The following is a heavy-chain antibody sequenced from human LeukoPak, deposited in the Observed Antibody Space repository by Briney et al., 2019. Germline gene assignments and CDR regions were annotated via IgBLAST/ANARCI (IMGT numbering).Heavy chain of an antibody. Sequence: PSETLSLTCAVYGVSFSGYYWSWIRQPAGKGLEWIGRIYTSGSTTYNPSLKSRVTMSVDTSKSQFSLNLMSVTAADTAVYYCTRDTGTTGEVKFDPWGQGTLVTVSS. D-gene: IGHD4-17*01. CDR2: IYTSGST. J-gene: IGHJ5*02. V-gene: IGHV4-4*07. CDR1: GVSFSGYY. CDR3: TRDTGTTGEVKFDP.